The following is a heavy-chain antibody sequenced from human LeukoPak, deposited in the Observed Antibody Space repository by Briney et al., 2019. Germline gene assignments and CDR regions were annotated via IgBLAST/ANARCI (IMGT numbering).Heavy chain of an antibody. CDR3: VKDFTSGSYYYGMDV. V-gene: IGHV3-30*18. Sequence: GGSLRLSCAASGFTFSSYGMHWVRQAPGKGLEWVAVISYDGSNKYYADSVKGRFTISRDSSKNTLYLQMNSLRAEDTAVYYCVKDFTSGSYYYGMDVWGQGTTVTVSS. J-gene: IGHJ6*02. CDR2: ISYDGSNK. CDR1: GFTFSSYG. D-gene: IGHD1-26*01.